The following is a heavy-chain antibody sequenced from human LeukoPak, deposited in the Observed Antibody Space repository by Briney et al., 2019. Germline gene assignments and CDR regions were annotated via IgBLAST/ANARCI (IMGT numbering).Heavy chain of an antibody. J-gene: IGHJ1*01. V-gene: IGHV3-66*01. CDR2: IYSDDSA. D-gene: IGHD2-15*01. Sequence: SGGSLRLSCAASGFTVTSYYMGWVRQAPGKGLEWVSVIYSDDSAYYAESVKGRFTISTDHSKNTLYLQMNNLRAEDTAVFYCARVYWHENAEYLQHWGQGTLVTVSS. CDR1: GFTVTSYY. CDR3: ARVYWHENAEYLQH.